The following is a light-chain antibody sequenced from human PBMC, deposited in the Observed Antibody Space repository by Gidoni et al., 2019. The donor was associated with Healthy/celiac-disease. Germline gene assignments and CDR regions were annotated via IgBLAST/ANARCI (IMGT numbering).Light chain of an antibody. CDR3: SSYTSSSTV. V-gene: IGLV2-14*01. CDR2: EVS. CDR1: SSDVGGYNY. Sequence: QPALTQPASVSGSPGQSITISCTGTSSDVGGYNYVSWYQQHPGKAPKLMIYEVSNRPSGVSNRFSRSKSGNTASLTISGLQAEDEADYYCSSYTSSSTVFGGGTKLTVL. J-gene: IGLJ2*01.